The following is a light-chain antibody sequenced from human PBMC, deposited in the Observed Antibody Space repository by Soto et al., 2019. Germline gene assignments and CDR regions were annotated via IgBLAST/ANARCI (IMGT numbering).Light chain of an antibody. Sequence: QSVLTQPPSVSAAPGQTVTISCSGSSSNIGSNYVFWYQHLPGTAPRLLIYDNSNRPSGIPDRFSGSKSATSATLGITGLQTGDEADYYCGTWDSSLSVVVFGGGTKLTVL. CDR3: GTWDSSLSVVV. CDR1: SSNIGSNY. CDR2: DNS. V-gene: IGLV1-51*01. J-gene: IGLJ2*01.